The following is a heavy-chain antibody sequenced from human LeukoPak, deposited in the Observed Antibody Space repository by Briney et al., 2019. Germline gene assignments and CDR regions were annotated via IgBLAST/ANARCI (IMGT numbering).Heavy chain of an antibody. CDR3: ARDYSSLVY. D-gene: IGHD4-11*01. V-gene: IGHV3-74*01. CDR2: INSDGSST. J-gene: IGHJ4*02. CDR1: GFTFRSYE. Sequence: PGGSLRLSCAASGFTFRSYEMNWVRQAPGKGLVWVSRINSDGSSTSHADSVKGRFTISRDNAKNTLYLQMNSLRAEDTAVYYCARDYSSLVYWGQGTLVTVSS.